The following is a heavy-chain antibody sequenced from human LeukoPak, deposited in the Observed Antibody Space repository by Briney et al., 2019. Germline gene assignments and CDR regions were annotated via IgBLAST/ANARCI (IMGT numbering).Heavy chain of an antibody. V-gene: IGHV4-59*08. Sequence: SETLSLTCTVSGGSISSYYWSWIRQPPGKGLEWIGYIYYSGSTNYNPSLKSRVTISVDTSKNQFSLKLSSVTAADTAVYYCARLSTGDEAIDYWSQGTLVTVSS. J-gene: IGHJ4*02. CDR2: IYYSGST. CDR3: ARLSTGDEAIDY. CDR1: GGSISSYY. D-gene: IGHD7-27*01.